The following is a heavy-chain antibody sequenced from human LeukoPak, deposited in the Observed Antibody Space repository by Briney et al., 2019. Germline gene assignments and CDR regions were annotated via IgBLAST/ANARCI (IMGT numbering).Heavy chain of an antibody. CDR1: GFTFSSYA. Sequence: GGSLRLSCAASGFTFSSYAMHWVRQAPGKGLEWVAVISYDGSNKYYADSVKGRFTISRDNSKNTLYLQMNSLRAEDTAVYYCARELRGYSGYDFFDYWGQGTLVTVSS. V-gene: IGHV3-30*04. CDR3: ARELRGYSGYDFFDY. J-gene: IGHJ4*02. D-gene: IGHD5-12*01. CDR2: ISYDGSNK.